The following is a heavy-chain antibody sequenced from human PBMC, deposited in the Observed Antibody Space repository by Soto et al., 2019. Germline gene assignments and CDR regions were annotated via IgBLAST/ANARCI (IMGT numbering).Heavy chain of an antibody. CDR2: MYYSGST. J-gene: IGHJ4*02. Sequence: SETLSLTCTVSGGSISSGDCYWSWIRQPPGKGLEWIGFMYYSGSTYYNPSLKSRVTISVDTSKSQFSLKLSSVTAADTAVYYCARHYGIVGVFAYWGQGTLVTVSS. CDR1: GGSISSGDCY. D-gene: IGHD1-26*01. CDR3: ARHYGIVGVFAY. V-gene: IGHV4-30-4*01.